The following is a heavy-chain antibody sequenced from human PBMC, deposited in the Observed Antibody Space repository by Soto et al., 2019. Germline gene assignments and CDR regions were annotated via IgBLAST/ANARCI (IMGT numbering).Heavy chain of an antibody. CDR1: GGSLSSYY. V-gene: IGHV4-59*01. CDR2: IYYSGST. CDR3: VRFRIAANYVDFKY. J-gene: IGHJ4*02. Sequence: SETLSVTCTVSGGSLSSYYWSWSRQPPWKGLEWIGYIYYSGSTNYNPSLKSRVTMSVDTSKNQFSLKLTSVTAADTAVYYCVRFRIAANYVDFKYSRQGTLVTVSS. D-gene: IGHD6-25*01.